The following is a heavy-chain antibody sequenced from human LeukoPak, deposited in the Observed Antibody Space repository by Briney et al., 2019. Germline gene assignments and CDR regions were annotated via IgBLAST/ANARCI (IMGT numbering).Heavy chain of an antibody. V-gene: IGHV3-23*01. CDR1: GFTFSSYW. CDR3: ARLDYGAQIDY. J-gene: IGHJ4*02. CDR2: ISASGSAT. D-gene: IGHD4-17*01. Sequence: GGSLRLSCAASGFTFSSYWMNWVRQAPGKGLEWVAAISASGSATSYADSVRGRFTISRDNSKNTLYLQMNSLRAEDTAVYYCARLDYGAQIDYWGQGTLVTVSS.